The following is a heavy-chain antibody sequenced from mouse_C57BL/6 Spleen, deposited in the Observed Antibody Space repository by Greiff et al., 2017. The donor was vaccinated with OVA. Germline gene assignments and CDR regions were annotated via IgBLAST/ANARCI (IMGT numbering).Heavy chain of an antibody. CDR1: GYTFTSYW. CDR2: IDPSDSYT. CDR3: ARGGSSYWYFDV. V-gene: IGHV1-69*01. D-gene: IGHD1-1*01. Sequence: VQRVESGAELVMPGASVKLSCKASGYTFTSYWMHWVKQRPGQGLEWIGEIDPSDSYTNYNQKFKGKSTLTVDKSSSTAYMQLSSLTSEDSAVYYCARGGSSYWYFDVWGTGTTVTVSS. J-gene: IGHJ1*03.